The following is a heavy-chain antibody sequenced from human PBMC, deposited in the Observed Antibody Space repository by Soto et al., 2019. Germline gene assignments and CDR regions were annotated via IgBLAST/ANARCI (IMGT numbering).Heavy chain of an antibody. Sequence: EVQLVESGGGLVQPGGSLRLSCAASGFTFSSYWMTWVRQAPGKGLEWGANIKQDGSEKYYVDSVKGRFTISRDNAKNSLYLQMSSLRAEDTAVYYCVRQARTYNDYGDFDYWGQGTLVTVSS. CDR1: GFTFSSYW. D-gene: IGHD4-17*01. CDR3: VRQARTYNDYGDFDY. V-gene: IGHV3-7*03. CDR2: IKQDGSEK. J-gene: IGHJ4*02.